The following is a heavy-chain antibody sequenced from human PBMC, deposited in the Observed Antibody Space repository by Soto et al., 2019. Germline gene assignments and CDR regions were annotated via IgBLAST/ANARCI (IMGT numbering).Heavy chain of an antibody. CDR1: GGTFSSYA. Sequence: QVQLVQSGAEVKKPGSSVKVSCKASGGTFSSYAISWVRQAPGQGLEWMGGIIPIFGTANYAQKFQGRVTITADESTSTAYMELSSLRSEDTAVYYCSREKGIAVAGTSAIDYWGQGTLVTVSS. CDR3: SREKGIAVAGTSAIDY. D-gene: IGHD6-19*01. V-gene: IGHV1-69*01. J-gene: IGHJ4*02. CDR2: IIPIFGTA.